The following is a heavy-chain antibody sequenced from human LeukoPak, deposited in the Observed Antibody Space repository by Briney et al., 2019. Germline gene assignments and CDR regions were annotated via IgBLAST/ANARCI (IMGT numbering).Heavy chain of an antibody. J-gene: IGHJ4*02. V-gene: IGHV1-2*02. CDR3: ASWNPQYYYDSSGYLDY. Sequence: ASVTVSCKASGYTFTGYYMHWVRQAPGQGLEWMGWINPNSGGTNYAQKFQGRVTMTRDTSISTAYMELSRLRSDDTAVYYCASWNPQYYYDSSGYLDYWGQGTLVTVSS. CDR2: INPNSGGT. CDR1: GYTFTGYY. D-gene: IGHD3-22*01.